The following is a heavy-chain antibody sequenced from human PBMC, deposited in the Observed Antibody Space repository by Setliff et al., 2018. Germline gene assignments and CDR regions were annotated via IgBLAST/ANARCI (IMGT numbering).Heavy chain of an antibody. D-gene: IGHD2-15*01. V-gene: IGHV1-69*05. CDR2: TIPFFGTT. CDR1: GYTFTNFG. Sequence: ASVKVSCKTSGYTFTNFGINWVRQAPGQGLEWMGGTIPFFGTTNYAQKFQGRVTITTDESTSTAYMELSSLRSEDTAVYYCARAPPKIVVTVAALDYWGQGALVTVSS. CDR3: ARAPPKIVVTVAALDY. J-gene: IGHJ4*02.